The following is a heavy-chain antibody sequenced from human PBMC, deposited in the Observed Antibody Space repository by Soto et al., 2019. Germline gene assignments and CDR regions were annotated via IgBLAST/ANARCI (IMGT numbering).Heavy chain of an antibody. V-gene: IGHV3-74*01. CDR3: ARETRAGYDILTGYYALDAFDI. Sequence: GGSLRLSCAASGFTFSSYWMHWVRQAPGKGLVWVSRINSDGSSTSYADSVKGRFTNSRDNAKNTLYLQMNSLRAEDTAVYYCARETRAGYDILTGYYALDAFDIWGQGTMVTVSS. J-gene: IGHJ3*02. CDR1: GFTFSSYW. D-gene: IGHD3-9*01. CDR2: INSDGSST.